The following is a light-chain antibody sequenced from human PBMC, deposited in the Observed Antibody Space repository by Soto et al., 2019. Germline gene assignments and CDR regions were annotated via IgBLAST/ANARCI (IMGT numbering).Light chain of an antibody. J-gene: IGLJ1*01. CDR3: QSYDSSLSGYV. CDR2: GNS. V-gene: IGLV1-40*01. CDR1: SSNIGAGYD. Sequence: QAVVTQPPSVSGAPGQRVTISCTGSSSNIGAGYDVHWYQQLPGTAPKLLIYGNSNRPSGVPDRFSGSKSGTSASLASTGLQAEDEAEYYCQSYDSSLSGYVFGTGTKLTVL.